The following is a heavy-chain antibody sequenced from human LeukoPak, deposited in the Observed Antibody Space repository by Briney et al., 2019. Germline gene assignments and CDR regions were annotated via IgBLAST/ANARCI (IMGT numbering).Heavy chain of an antibody. V-gene: IGHV3-33*01. D-gene: IGHD3-3*01. CDR1: GFTFSSYG. CDR3: ARGFFDVFDI. Sequence: GRSLRLSCAASGFTFSSYGMHWVRQAPGKGPEWVAFIWYDGSNVYYADSVKGRFTFSRDNSKNTLYLQMNSLRTDDTAVYYCARGFFDVFDIWGQGTMVTVSS. CDR2: IWYDGSNV. J-gene: IGHJ3*02.